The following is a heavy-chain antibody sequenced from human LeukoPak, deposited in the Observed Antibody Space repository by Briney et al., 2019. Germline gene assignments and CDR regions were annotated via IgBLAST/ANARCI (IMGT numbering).Heavy chain of an antibody. Sequence: SETLSLTCTVSGSSIGSDYWTWIRQPPGKGLEYIGYIYYTGGTNYNPSLKSRVTISVDTSKNQFSLKLSSVTAADTAVYFCAKYGNSGWVIDNWGQGTLVTVSS. V-gene: IGHV4-59*08. CDR2: IYYTGGT. D-gene: IGHD6-19*01. CDR3: AKYGNSGWVIDN. J-gene: IGHJ4*02. CDR1: GSSIGSDY.